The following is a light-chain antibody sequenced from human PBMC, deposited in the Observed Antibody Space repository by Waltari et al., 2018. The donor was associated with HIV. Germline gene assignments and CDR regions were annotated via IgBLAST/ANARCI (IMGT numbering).Light chain of an antibody. CDR2: EFT. V-gene: IGLV2-23*02. J-gene: IGLJ2*01. Sequence: QSALAQPASVSDSPGQSLTLSCTGTSSDFGHYNLFSWYQQHPGTVPKLIIYEFTKRPSGVSNRFSGSKSGNTASLTISGLQAEDEADYYCCSYAASRSVVFGGGTKLTVL. CDR1: SSDFGHYNL. CDR3: CSYAASRSVV.